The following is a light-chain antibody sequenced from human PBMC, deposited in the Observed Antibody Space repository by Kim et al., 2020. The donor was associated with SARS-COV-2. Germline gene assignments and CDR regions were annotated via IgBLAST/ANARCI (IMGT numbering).Light chain of an antibody. J-gene: IGLJ3*02. Sequence: QSVLTQPPSASGTPGQRVTISCSGSSSNIGSNIVNWYQQLPGMAPQLLIFSNNRRPSGVPDRFSGSKSGTSASLAISGLQSEDEADYHCAAWDDSLKGWLFGGGTKLTVL. CDR1: SSNIGSNI. CDR2: SNN. V-gene: IGLV1-44*01. CDR3: AAWDDSLKGWL.